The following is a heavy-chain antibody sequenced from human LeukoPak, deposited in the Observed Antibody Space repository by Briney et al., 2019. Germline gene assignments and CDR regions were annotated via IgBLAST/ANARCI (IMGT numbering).Heavy chain of an antibody. J-gene: IGHJ6*02. D-gene: IGHD3-10*01. Sequence: SETLSLTCSLSGVSVTSYFWSWIRQPPGKGLEWVGHVYYSGSTNYNPSLKSRVTILIDTSKYQFSLKLSSVTAADTAVYYCARNRYGSGSYPDPLYYYGMDVWGQGTTVTVSS. CDR2: VYYSGST. CDR3: ARNRYGSGSYPDPLYYYGMDV. V-gene: IGHV4-59*02. CDR1: GVSVTSYF.